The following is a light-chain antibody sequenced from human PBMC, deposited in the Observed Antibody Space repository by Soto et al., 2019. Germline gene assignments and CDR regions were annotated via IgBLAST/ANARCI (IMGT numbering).Light chain of an antibody. J-gene: IGKJ1*01. Sequence: EIVLTQSTGTLSLSPGESATLSCRASQSVSSSYLAWYQQKPGQAPRLLIYGASSRATGMPDRFSGSRSGTNFHLTISRLDAEDFAVYYCQQYGSTPLTFGRGRKVELK. CDR1: QSVSSSY. CDR3: QQYGSTPLT. CDR2: GAS. V-gene: IGKV3-20*01.